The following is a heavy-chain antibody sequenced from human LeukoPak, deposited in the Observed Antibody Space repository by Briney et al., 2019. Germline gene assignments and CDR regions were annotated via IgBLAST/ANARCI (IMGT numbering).Heavy chain of an antibody. Sequence: ASVKVSCMASGYTFTGYYMHWVRQAPGQVLEWMGWINPNSGGTNYAQKFQGRVTMTRDTSISTAYMELSRLRSDDTAVYYCARDGRQYYDFWSGISDWGQGTLVTVSS. CDR1: GYTFTGYY. CDR3: ARDGRQYYDFWSGISD. J-gene: IGHJ4*02. D-gene: IGHD3-3*01. V-gene: IGHV1-2*02. CDR2: INPNSGGT.